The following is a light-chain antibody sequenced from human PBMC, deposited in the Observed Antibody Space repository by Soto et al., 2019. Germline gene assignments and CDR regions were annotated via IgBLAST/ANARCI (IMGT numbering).Light chain of an antibody. Sequence: DIQMTQSPSSLSASLGDRVTITCRPSESIRNELNWFQQRPGKAPRLLIYDTFTLQSGVPSRFNGSVSGTEYSNTISSLQAGDSAIYYCPQSFSTPWTFGPGSKVDIK. J-gene: IGKJ1*01. CDR3: PQSFSTPWT. V-gene: IGKV1-39*01. CDR1: ESIRNE. CDR2: DTF.